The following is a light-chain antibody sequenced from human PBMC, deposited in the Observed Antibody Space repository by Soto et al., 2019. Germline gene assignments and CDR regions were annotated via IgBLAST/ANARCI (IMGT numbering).Light chain of an antibody. V-gene: IGKV4-1*01. CDR3: QQYYSTPNT. Sequence: DIVMTQSPDSLAVSLGERATINCKSSQSVLYSSNNKNYLAWYQQKPGQPPKLLIYWASTRESGVPDRFSGSGSETAFTLTISSLQAEDVAVYYCQQYYSTPNTFGPGTKVDIK. J-gene: IGKJ3*01. CDR2: WAS. CDR1: QSVLYSSNNKNY.